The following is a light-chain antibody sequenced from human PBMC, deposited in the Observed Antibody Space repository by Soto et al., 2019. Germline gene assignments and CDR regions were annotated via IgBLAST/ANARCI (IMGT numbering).Light chain of an antibody. J-gene: IGLJ1*01. Sequence: QSVLTQSPSVSAAPGQKVTISCSGSSSNIGNNYVSWYQQLPGTAPKLLIYDNTKRPSGIPDRFSGSKSGTSATLGITGLQTGDEAEYHCGTWDSSLSTYVFGTGTKRTVL. V-gene: IGLV1-51*01. CDR1: SSNIGNNY. CDR3: GTWDSSLSTYV. CDR2: DNT.